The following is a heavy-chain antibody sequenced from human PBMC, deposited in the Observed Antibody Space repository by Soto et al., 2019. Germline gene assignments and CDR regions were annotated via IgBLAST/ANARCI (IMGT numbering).Heavy chain of an antibody. V-gene: IGHV1-18*01. Sequence: QVQLVQSGAEVKKPGASVKVSCKASGYTFTSYGISWVRQAPGQGPEWMGLISTYNGNTNYVQKLQGRVTMTTDTSTNTAYMELRSLRYDDTAVYYCARDPGYSTNWPPAFDIWGQGTMVTVSS. D-gene: IGHD6-13*01. CDR3: ARDPGYSTNWPPAFDI. CDR1: GYTFTSYG. CDR2: ISTYNGNT. J-gene: IGHJ3*02.